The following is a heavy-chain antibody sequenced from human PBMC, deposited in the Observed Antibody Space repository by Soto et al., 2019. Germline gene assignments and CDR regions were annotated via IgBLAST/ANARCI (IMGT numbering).Heavy chain of an antibody. Sequence: SETLSLPCTVSGGSFLTSSYHRGWIRQPPGKGLEWIGTFFHSGSTDHNPSLKSRVTVSMGTSKNQFSLKLTSVTAADTAVYYCARRSIGYGSAHAHYFDYWGQGTLVTVSS. J-gene: IGHJ4*02. D-gene: IGHD5-18*01. V-gene: IGHV4-39*01. CDR1: GGSFLTSSYH. CDR3: ARRSIGYGSAHAHYFDY. CDR2: FFHSGST.